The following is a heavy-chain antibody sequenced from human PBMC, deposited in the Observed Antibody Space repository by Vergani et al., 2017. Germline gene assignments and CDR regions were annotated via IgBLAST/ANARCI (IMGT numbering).Heavy chain of an antibody. CDR3: ARGDYCILTGYRY. CDR1: GYTFSNYY. Sequence: QVQVVQSGAEVKKSGASVKVSCKTAGYTFSNYYMHWVRQAPGQGLEWMGIINPSGGHTNYAQKLQGRVTMTRDTSTSTVYMELSSLRSEDTAIYYCARGDYCILTGYRYWGQGTLVTVSA. D-gene: IGHD3-9*01. CDR2: INPSGGHT. V-gene: IGHV1-46*03. J-gene: IGHJ4*02.